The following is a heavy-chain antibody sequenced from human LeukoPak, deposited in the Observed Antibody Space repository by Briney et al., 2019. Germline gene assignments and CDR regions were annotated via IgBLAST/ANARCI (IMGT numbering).Heavy chain of an antibody. CDR1: GFTFSSYE. V-gene: IGHV3-48*03. CDR2: ISSGGSLI. D-gene: IGHD3-9*01. J-gene: IGHJ4*02. Sequence: GSLRLSCAASGFTFSSYEMNWVRQVPGKGLEWISYISSGGSLIFYADSVKGRFTISRDNTKNSLFLQMNYLRAEDTAIYYCASDLDWDYDILSWGQGILVTVSS. CDR3: ASDLDWDYDILS.